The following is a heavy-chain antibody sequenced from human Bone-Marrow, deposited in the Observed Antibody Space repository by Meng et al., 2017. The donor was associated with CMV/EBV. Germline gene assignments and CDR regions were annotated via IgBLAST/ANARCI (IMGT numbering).Heavy chain of an antibody. V-gene: IGHV1-8*01. CDR1: GYTFTTYD. CDR3: ARRGVAARRGSWFDP. Sequence: ASVKVSCKASGYTFTTYDIDWVRQATGQGLEWMGWMNPNSGNTGYAQKFEGRVTMTRNTSISTAYMELSSLRSEDTAVHYCARRGVAARRGSWFDPWGQGTPVTVPS. D-gene: IGHD6-6*01. CDR2: MNPNSGNT. J-gene: IGHJ5*02.